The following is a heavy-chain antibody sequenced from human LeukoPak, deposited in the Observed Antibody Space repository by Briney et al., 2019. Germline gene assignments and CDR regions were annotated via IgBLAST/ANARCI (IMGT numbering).Heavy chain of an antibody. CDR2: IYHSGST. J-gene: IGHJ5*02. CDR1: GGSISSSNW. D-gene: IGHD5-12*01. Sequence: PSETLSLTCAVSGGSISSSNWWSWVRQPPGKGLEWIGEIYHSGSTNYNPSLKSRVTISVDKSKNQFSLKLSSVTAADTAVYYCARARGYSSNWFDPWGQGTLVTVSS. V-gene: IGHV4-4*02. CDR3: ARARGYSSNWFDP.